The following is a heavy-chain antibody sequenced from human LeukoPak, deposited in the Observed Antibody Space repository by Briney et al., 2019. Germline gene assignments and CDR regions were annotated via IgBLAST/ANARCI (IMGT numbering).Heavy chain of an antibody. CDR3: ARAGGYYDSSGYPDR. D-gene: IGHD3-22*01. CDR2: IIPIFGTA. V-gene: IGHV1-69*05. CDR1: GGTFSSYA. Sequence: SVKVSCKASGGTFSSYAISWVRQAPGQGLEWMGRIIPIFGTANYAQKFQGRVTITTDESTSTAYMELSSLRSEDTAVYYCARAGGYYDSSGYPDRWGQGTLVTVSS. J-gene: IGHJ4*02.